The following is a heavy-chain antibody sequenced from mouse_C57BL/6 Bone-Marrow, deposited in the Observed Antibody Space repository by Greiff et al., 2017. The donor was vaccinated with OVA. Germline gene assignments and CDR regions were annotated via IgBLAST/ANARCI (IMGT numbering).Heavy chain of an antibody. CDR1: GFTFSSYA. CDR3: ARDPYCYAIDY. Sequence: EVQVVESGGGLVKPGGSLKLSCAASGFTFSSYAMSWVRQTPEKRLEWVATISDGGGYTYYPDNLKGRFTISRDNAKNNLYLQMSHLKSEDTAMYYCARDPYCYAIDYWGQGTPVTVSA. J-gene: IGHJ4*01. V-gene: IGHV5-4*01. CDR2: ISDGGGYT.